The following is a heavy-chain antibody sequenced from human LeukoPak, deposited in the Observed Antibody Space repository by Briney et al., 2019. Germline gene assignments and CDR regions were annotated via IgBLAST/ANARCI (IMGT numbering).Heavy chain of an antibody. Sequence: SETLSLTCAVYGGSFSGYYWSWIRQPPGKGLEWIGEINHSGSTNYNPSLKSRVTISVDTSKNQFSLKLSSVTAADTAVYYCARVRFYDYVWGSYRYRGYYFDYWGQGTLVTVSS. D-gene: IGHD3-16*02. CDR2: INHSGST. J-gene: IGHJ4*02. V-gene: IGHV4-34*01. CDR3: ARVRFYDYVWGSYRYRGYYFDY. CDR1: GGSFSGYY.